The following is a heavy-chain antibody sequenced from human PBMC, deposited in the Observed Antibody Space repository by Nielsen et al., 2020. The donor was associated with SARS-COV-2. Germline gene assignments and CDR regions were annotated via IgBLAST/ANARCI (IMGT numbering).Heavy chain of an antibody. V-gene: IGHV3-9*01. CDR1: GFTFDDYA. CDR3: AKLEQQWSVGDY. D-gene: IGHD1/OR15-1a*01. J-gene: IGHJ4*02. Sequence: SLKISCAASGFTFDDYAMHWVRQAPGKGLEWVSGISWNSGSIGYADSVKGRFTISRDNAKNSLYLQMNSLRAKDTALYYCAKLEQQWSVGDYWGQGTLVTVSS. CDR2: ISWNSGSI.